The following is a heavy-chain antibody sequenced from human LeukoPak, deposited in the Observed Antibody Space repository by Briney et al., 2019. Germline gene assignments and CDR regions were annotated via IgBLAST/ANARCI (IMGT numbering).Heavy chain of an antibody. CDR2: IIPILGIA. V-gene: IGHV1-69*04. D-gene: IGHD3-22*01. CDR3: ARAYYYDSSGYVY. J-gene: IGHJ4*02. CDR1: GCTFSSYA. Sequence: SVKVSFKASGCTFSSYAISWVRQAPGQGLEWMGRIIPILGIANYAQKFQGRVTITADKSTSTAYMELSSLRSEDTAVYYCARAYYYDSSGYVYWGQGTLVTVSS.